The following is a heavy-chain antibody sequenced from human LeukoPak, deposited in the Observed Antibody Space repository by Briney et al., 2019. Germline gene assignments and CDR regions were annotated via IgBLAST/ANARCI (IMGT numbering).Heavy chain of an antibody. Sequence: PGASLRLSCAASGFSLSTYGVSWVRQPPGKGLEWVSGITGTGGSTYYADSVKGRFTVSRDTSKNTLYLQMNSLGAEDTAIYYCAKDHGTAVAGFYYWGQGTLVTVSS. CDR1: GFSLSTYG. V-gene: IGHV3-23*01. CDR2: ITGTGGST. CDR3: AKDHGTAVAGFYY. J-gene: IGHJ4*02. D-gene: IGHD6-19*01.